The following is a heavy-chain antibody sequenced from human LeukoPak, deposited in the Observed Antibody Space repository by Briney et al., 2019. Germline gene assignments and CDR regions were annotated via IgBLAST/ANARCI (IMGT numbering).Heavy chain of an antibody. Sequence: GESLKISCAASGFTFSSYAMHWVRQAPGKGLEWVAVISYDGSNKYYADSVKGRFTISRDNSKNTLYLQMNSLRAEDTAVYYCARDLIAAGGYFDYWGQGTLVTVSS. CDR2: ISYDGSNK. CDR1: GFTFSSYA. V-gene: IGHV3-30*14. J-gene: IGHJ4*02. D-gene: IGHD6-13*01. CDR3: ARDLIAAGGYFDY.